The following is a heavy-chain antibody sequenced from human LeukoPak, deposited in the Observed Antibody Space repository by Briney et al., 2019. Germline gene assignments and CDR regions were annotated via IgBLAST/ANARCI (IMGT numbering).Heavy chain of an antibody. CDR2: IYHSGST. CDR3: VRETGGSSRTEY. J-gene: IGHJ4*02. CDR1: GGSINIDNW. D-gene: IGHD6-13*01. V-gene: IGHV4-4*02. Sequence: SETLSLTCAVSGGSINIDNWWSWVRQPPGKGLEWIGEIYHSGSTNYNPSLKSRVTISVDKSKNQFSLNLSSVTAADTAVYYCVRETGGSSRTEYWGQGTLVTVSS.